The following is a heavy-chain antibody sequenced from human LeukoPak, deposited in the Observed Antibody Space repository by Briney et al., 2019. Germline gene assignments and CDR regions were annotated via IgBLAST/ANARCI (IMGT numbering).Heavy chain of an antibody. Sequence: SETLSLTCAVYGGSFSGYYWSWIRQPPGKGLEWVGEIKHSGSSNYNPSLKSRDTISVDPSNNHFSLKLSSVTAADTAVYHCAREGIAVARRGFDYWGQGTLVTVSS. D-gene: IGHD6-19*01. CDR2: IKHSGSS. CDR3: AREGIAVARRGFDY. V-gene: IGHV4-34*01. J-gene: IGHJ4*02. CDR1: GGSFSGYY.